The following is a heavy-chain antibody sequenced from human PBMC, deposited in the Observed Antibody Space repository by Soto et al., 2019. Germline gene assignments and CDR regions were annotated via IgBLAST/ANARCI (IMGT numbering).Heavy chain of an antibody. CDR3: ARVIYGGWSTIKDYYYYAMDV. CDR1: GYTFTSYY. D-gene: IGHD5-12*01. CDR2: INPSGGST. V-gene: IGHV1-46*01. J-gene: IGHJ6*02. Sequence: ASVKVSCKASGYTFTSYYMHWVRQAPGQGLEWMGIINPSGGSTSYAQKFQGRVTMTRDTPTSTVYMELSSLRSEDTGVYYCARVIYGGWSTIKDYYYYAMDVWGQGTTVTVSS.